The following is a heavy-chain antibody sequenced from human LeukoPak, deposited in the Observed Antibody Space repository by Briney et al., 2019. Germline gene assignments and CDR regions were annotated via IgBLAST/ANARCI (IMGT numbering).Heavy chain of an antibody. CDR2: IYYSGST. D-gene: IGHD5-24*01. Sequence: SETLSLTCTVSGGSISSSSYYWGWIRQPPGKGLEWIGSIYYSGSTYYNPSLKSRVTISVDTSKNQFSLKLSSVTAADTAVYYCARRSGLATILFDYWGQGTLVTVSS. J-gene: IGHJ4*02. CDR3: ARRSGLATILFDY. V-gene: IGHV4-39*01. CDR1: GGSISSSSYY.